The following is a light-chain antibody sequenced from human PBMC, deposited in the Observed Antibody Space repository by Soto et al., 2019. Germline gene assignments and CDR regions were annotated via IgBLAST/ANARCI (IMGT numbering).Light chain of an antibody. CDR2: KAS. CDR3: QQYNSYSWT. J-gene: IGKJ1*01. V-gene: IGKV1-5*03. CDR1: QSISSW. Sequence: DIQMTQSPSTLSASVGDRVTITCRASQSISSWLAWYQQKPGKAPKLLIYKASSLESGVPSRFSGSGSGTEFTLTISSLQPDDFANYYCQQYNSYSWTFGQGTRWIS.